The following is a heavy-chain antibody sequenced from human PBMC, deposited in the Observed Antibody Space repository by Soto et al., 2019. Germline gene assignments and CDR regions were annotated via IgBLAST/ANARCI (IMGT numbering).Heavy chain of an antibody. CDR2: IKYDGSEK. CDR1: GISFTTSW. V-gene: IGHV3-7*01. D-gene: IGHD2-2*01. J-gene: IGHJ4*02. Sequence: PGGSLRLSCAASGISFTTSWMTWVRQAPGKGLEWVANIKYDGSEKYYVDSVKGRFTISRDNAKNSLYLQMNSLRAEDTAVYYCVRDRSNLAYWGQGTLVTVSS. CDR3: VRDRSNLAY.